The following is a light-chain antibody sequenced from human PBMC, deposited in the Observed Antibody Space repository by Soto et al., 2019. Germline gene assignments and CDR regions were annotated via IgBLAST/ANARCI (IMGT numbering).Light chain of an antibody. CDR2: KAS. CDR1: QSISSW. CDR3: QQYNSLWT. V-gene: IGKV1-5*03. J-gene: IGKJ1*01. Sequence: DIQMTQSPSTLSASLGDRATITCRASQSISSWLVGYQQKPGKPPKLLLYKASSLVSCVPSRFSGSGSGTEFTLTISSLQPDDFATSYCQQYNSLWTFGQGTKVEIK.